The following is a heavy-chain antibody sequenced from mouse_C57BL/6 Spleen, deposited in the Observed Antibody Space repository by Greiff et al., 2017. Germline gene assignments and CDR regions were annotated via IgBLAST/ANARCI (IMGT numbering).Heavy chain of an antibody. CDR3: ARFPSFYDYDGGFDY. CDR2: IDPSDSYT. Sequence: VKLVESGAELVMPGASVKLSCKASGYTFTSYWMHWVKQRPGQGLEWIGEIDPSDSYTNYNQKFKGKSTLTVDKSSSTAYMQLSSLTSEDSAVYYCARFPSFYDYDGGFDYWGQGTTLTVSS. V-gene: IGHV1-69*01. CDR1: GYTFTSYW. J-gene: IGHJ2*01. D-gene: IGHD2-4*01.